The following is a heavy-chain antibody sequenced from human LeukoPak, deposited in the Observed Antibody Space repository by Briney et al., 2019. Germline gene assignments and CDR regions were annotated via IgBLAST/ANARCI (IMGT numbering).Heavy chain of an antibody. CDR2: TRNKANSYTT. J-gene: IGHJ4*02. D-gene: IGHD3-10*01. CDR1: GFTFSDHY. CDR3: AKDVTMVRGVISD. V-gene: IGHV3-72*01. Sequence: GGSLRLSCAASGFTFSDHYMDWVRQAPGKGLEWVGRTRNKANSYTTEYAASVKGRFTISRDDSKNSLYLQMNSLKTEDTAVYYCAKDVTMVRGVISDWGQGTLVTVSS.